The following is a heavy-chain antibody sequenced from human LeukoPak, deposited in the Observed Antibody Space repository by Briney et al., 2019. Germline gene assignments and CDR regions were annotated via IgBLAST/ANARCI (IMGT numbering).Heavy chain of an antibody. D-gene: IGHD6-13*01. J-gene: IGHJ6*02. Sequence: PGGSLRLSCEASGFTFNNYWMSWVLQAPRKGLEWVANIKQDGSEKSYVDSVKGRFTISRDNAKNSLFLQMDSLRAEDTAVYHCARGYFSSSGRGMDVWGQGTTVTVSS. CDR1: GFTFNNYW. V-gene: IGHV3-7*01. CDR3: ARGYFSSSGRGMDV. CDR2: IKQDGSEK.